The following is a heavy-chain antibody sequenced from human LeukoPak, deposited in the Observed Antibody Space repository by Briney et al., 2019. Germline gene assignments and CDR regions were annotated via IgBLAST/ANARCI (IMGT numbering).Heavy chain of an antibody. CDR1: GYTFTTYA. J-gene: IGHJ4*01. Sequence: ASVKFSCKASGYTFTTYAINWVRQAPGQGLEWMGRINTNTGNPTSAQDFTGRFVFSLDTSVSTAYLQISSLNAEDTAVYYCTRDSRADYFDYWGQEPWSPSPQ. V-gene: IGHV7-4-1*02. CDR3: TRDSRADYFDY. CDR2: INTNTGNP.